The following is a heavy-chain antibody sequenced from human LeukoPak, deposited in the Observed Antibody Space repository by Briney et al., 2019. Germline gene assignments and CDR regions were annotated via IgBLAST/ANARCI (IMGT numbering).Heavy chain of an antibody. Sequence: ASVKVSCKPSGYTFTSYDINWVRQAAGHGLEGMGWMSPNSGNTGYAHKFQGRVTMTRNTSISTAYMELSRLRSEDTAVYYCANTDTNYGGYVYYWGQGNLVTVSS. J-gene: IGHJ4*02. CDR1: GYTFTSYD. D-gene: IGHD3-16*01. CDR3: ANTDTNYGGYVYY. CDR2: MSPNSGNT. V-gene: IGHV1-8*01.